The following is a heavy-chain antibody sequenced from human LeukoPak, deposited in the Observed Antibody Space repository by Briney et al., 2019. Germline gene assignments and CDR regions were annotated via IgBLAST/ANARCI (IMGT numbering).Heavy chain of an antibody. Sequence: GGSLRLSCAASGFTFSSYAMSWVRQAPGKGLEWVSAISGSGGSTYYADSVKGRFTISRDNSKNALYLQMNSLRAEDTAVYYCAKDSRPIAAAGRNWFDPWGQGTLVTVSS. V-gene: IGHV3-23*01. CDR2: ISGSGGST. CDR1: GFTFSSYA. CDR3: AKDSRPIAAAGRNWFDP. D-gene: IGHD6-13*01. J-gene: IGHJ5*02.